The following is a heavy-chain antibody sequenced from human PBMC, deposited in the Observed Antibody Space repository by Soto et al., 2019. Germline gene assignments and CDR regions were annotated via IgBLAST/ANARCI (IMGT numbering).Heavy chain of an antibody. D-gene: IGHD2-15*01. Sequence: ASVKVSCKASGYTFISYGISWVRQAPGQGLEWMGRISGYNGNTNYAQKLQGRVTMTTDTSTSTAYMELRSLRSDDTAVYYCARVYCSGGGCYGIDYWGQGTLVTVSS. CDR1: GYTFISYG. CDR3: ARVYCSGGGCYGIDY. V-gene: IGHV1-18*01. CDR2: ISGYNGNT. J-gene: IGHJ4*02.